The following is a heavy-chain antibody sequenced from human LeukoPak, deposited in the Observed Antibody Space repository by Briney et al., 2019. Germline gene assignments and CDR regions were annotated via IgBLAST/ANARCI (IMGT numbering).Heavy chain of an antibody. CDR1: GGTFSSYA. Sequence: SVKVSCKASGGTFSSYAISWVRQAPGQGLEWMGGIIPIFGTANYAQKFQGRVTITADESTSTAYMELSSLRSEGTAVYYCATNTYSNSLYYFDYWGQGTLVTVSS. J-gene: IGHJ4*02. CDR2: IIPIFGTA. V-gene: IGHV1-69*13. D-gene: IGHD4-11*01. CDR3: ATNTYSNSLYYFDY.